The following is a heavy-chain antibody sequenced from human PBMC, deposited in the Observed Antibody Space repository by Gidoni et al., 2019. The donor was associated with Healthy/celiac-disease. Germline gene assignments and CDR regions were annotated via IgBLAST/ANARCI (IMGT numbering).Heavy chain of an antibody. V-gene: IGHV3-33*01. Sequence: QVQLVGSGGGVVQPGRSLRLSCAASGFTFGSYGMHWVRQAPGKGLEWVAVIWYDGSNKYYADSVKGRFTISRDNSKNTLYLQMNSLRAEDTAVYYCARDRAVADYYGMDVWGQGTTVTVSS. CDR3: ARDRAVADYYGMDV. CDR2: IWYDGSNK. D-gene: IGHD6-19*01. CDR1: GFTFGSYG. J-gene: IGHJ6*02.